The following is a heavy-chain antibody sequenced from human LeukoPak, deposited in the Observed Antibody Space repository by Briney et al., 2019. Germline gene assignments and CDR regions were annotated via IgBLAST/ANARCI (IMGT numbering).Heavy chain of an antibody. CDR2: MSYRGSA. D-gene: IGHD1-1*01. V-gene: IGHV4-39*01. CDR3: TRPGKRWGFDY. CDR1: GGSISSSSYY. Sequence: SETLSLTCTVSGGSISSSSYYWGWLRQPPGKGLEWIGSMSYRGSAYYNPSLKSRVTMSVDTSKNQISLNLSSVTAADTAVYYCTRPGKRWGFDYWGPGTLVTVSS. J-gene: IGHJ4*02.